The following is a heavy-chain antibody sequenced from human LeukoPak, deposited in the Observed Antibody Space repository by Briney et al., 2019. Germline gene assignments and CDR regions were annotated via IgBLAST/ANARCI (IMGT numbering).Heavy chain of an antibody. Sequence: SETLSLTCAVYGGSFSGYYWSWNRQPPGKGPEWIGKINHSGSTNYNPSLKSRVTISIDTSKNQFSLKLSSVTAADTAVYYCAREADYYMDVWGKGTTVTVSS. V-gene: IGHV4-34*01. CDR2: INHSGST. CDR1: GGSFSGYY. J-gene: IGHJ6*03. CDR3: AREADYYMDV. D-gene: IGHD6-25*01.